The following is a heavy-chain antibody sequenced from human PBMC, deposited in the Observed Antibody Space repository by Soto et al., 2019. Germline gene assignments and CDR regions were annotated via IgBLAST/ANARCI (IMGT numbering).Heavy chain of an antibody. J-gene: IGHJ4*02. D-gene: IGHD6-19*01. V-gene: IGHV4-4*02. CDR1: GGSVSDSVW. Sequence: QVHLRESGPGLVKPSGTLTLTCDVSGGSVSDSVWWSWVRQAPGKGLEWIGEMFHSGKNYYNPSLKSRGTISVDKSKNQVSLNLESVTAADTAIYYCATTREAVVHLYHFDYWGQGTLVTV. CDR2: MFHSGKN. CDR3: ATTREAVVHLYHFDY.